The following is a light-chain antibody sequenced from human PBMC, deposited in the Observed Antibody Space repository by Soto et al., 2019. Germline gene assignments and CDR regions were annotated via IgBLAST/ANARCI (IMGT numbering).Light chain of an antibody. CDR1: QSISSW. Sequence: DIQMTQSPSTLSASVGDRVTITCRASQSISSWLAWYQQKPGKAPKLLIYKAFILESVVPSRFSGIGSGTEFTLTISSLQPDDFATYYCQQYNSYSTFGQGTKV. CDR3: QQYNSYST. CDR2: KAF. V-gene: IGKV1-5*03. J-gene: IGKJ1*01.